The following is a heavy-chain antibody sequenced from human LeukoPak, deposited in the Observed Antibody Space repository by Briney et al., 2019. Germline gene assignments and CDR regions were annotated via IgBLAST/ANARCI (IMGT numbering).Heavy chain of an antibody. Sequence: SETLSLTCTVSGGSIGSDDYYWSWIRQPPGKGLEWIGCIYYSGSTYYNPSLKSRVTISVDTSKNQFSLKLNSVTAADTAVYYCARGVERIFGVVNWFDPWGQGTPVTVSS. D-gene: IGHD3-3*01. CDR3: ARGVERIFGVVNWFDP. CDR2: IYYSGST. J-gene: IGHJ5*02. V-gene: IGHV4-30-4*01. CDR1: GGSIGSDDYY.